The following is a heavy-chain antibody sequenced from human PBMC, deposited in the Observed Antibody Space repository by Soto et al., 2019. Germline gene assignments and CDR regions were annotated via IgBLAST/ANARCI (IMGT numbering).Heavy chain of an antibody. J-gene: IGHJ4*02. CDR3: ARDQPYYDFWSGYYSGDFDY. V-gene: IGHV1-18*01. D-gene: IGHD3-3*01. Sequence: ASVKVSCKASGYTFTSYGISWVRQAPGQGLEWMGWISAYNGNTNYAQKLQGRVTMTTDTSTSTAYMELRSLRSDDTAVYYCARDQPYYDFWSGYYSGDFDYWGQGTLVTVSS. CDR1: GYTFTSYG. CDR2: ISAYNGNT.